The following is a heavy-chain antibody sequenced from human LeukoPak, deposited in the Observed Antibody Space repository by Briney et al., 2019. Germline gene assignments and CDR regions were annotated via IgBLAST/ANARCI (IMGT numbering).Heavy chain of an antibody. CDR2: IRYDGSNK. CDR1: GFTFSSYG. CDR3: AKPPTESELLLREVFDY. Sequence: GGSLRLSCAASGFTFSSYGMHWVRQAPGKGLEWVAFIRYDGSNKYYADSVKGRFTISRDNSKNTLYLQMNSLRAEDTAVYYCAKPPTESELLLREVFDYWGQGTLVTVSS. J-gene: IGHJ4*02. D-gene: IGHD2-2*01. V-gene: IGHV3-30*02.